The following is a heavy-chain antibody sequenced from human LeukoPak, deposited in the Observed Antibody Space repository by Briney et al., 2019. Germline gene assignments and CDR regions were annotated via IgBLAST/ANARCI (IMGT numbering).Heavy chain of an antibody. J-gene: IGHJ4*02. V-gene: IGHV3-7*01. CDR3: ATSRTPDY. CDR2: IKQDGSET. Sequence: PGGSLRLSCAASGFTFSSYWMSWVRQAPGKGLEWVANIKQDGSETNYVDFVKGRFTTSRDNAKNSLYLQMNSLRAEDTAVYYCATSRTPDYWGQGTLITV. D-gene: IGHD1-14*01. CDR1: GFTFSSYW.